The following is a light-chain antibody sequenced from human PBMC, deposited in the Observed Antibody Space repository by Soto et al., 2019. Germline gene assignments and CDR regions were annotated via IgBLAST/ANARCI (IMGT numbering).Light chain of an antibody. CDR1: QTIGTY. Sequence: VTQSPSSLAASLGDRVTITCRASQTIGTYVNWYRQKSGAAPELLIYDASTLQSGVPSRFSGSGSGTDFTLTIRSLRPEDFATYYCKQSYSTPLTFGGGTKVDIK. CDR2: DAS. J-gene: IGKJ4*01. V-gene: IGKV1-39*01. CDR3: KQSYSTPLT.